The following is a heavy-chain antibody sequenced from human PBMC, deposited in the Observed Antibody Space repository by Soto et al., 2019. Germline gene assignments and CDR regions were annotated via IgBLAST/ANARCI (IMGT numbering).Heavy chain of an antibody. CDR3: ARHQYNYGFLDRFDP. J-gene: IGHJ5*02. V-gene: IGHV4-39*01. CDR1: GGSISSSDNY. Sequence: SETLSLTCIVSGGSISSSDNYWGWIRQPPGKGLEWIGTIYFAGNTYYNPSLKSRVTFSVNTSKNQFSLSLGFVTAADTAVYYCARHQYNYGFLDRFDPWGQGTLVNVSS. D-gene: IGHD5-18*01. CDR2: IYFAGNT.